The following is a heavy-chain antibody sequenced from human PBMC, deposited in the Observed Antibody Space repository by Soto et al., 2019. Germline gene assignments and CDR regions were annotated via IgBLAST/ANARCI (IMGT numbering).Heavy chain of an antibody. Sequence: QVQVVQSGAEVKKPGASVKVSCKTSGYTFPNYHVHWVRQAPGQGLEWMGAINPNGGSTTYAQHLQGRVTMTSDSSTSTVYMEMGSLRSDDSSVSYCALPKNTLGWYNFWGQGTLVTVS. CDR2: INPNGGST. CDR1: GYTFPNYH. CDR3: ALPKNTLGWYNF. D-gene: IGHD6-19*01. J-gene: IGHJ4*02. V-gene: IGHV1-46*01.